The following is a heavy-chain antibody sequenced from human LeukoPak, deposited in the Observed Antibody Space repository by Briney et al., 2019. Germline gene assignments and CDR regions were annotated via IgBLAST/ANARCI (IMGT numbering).Heavy chain of an antibody. D-gene: IGHD5-12*01. CDR3: AKEKSGSYFDY. V-gene: IGHV3-7*01. Sequence: GGSLRLSCAASGFTFSSYWMSWVRQAPGKGLEWVANIKQDGSEKYYADSVKGRFTISRDNSKNTLYLQMNSLRAEDTAVYYCAKEKSGSYFDYWGQGTLVTVSS. CDR1: GFTFSSYW. J-gene: IGHJ4*02. CDR2: IKQDGSEK.